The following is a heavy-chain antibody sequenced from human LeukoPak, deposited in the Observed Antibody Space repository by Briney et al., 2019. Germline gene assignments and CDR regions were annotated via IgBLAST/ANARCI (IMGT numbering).Heavy chain of an antibody. CDR2: ITPIFGTP. CDR3: ARYFWSGYYTPHYYYYYMDV. J-gene: IGHJ6*03. Sequence: SVNLSCKPYAGTFSSHAISCVRPAPKQWLEWMGGITPIFGTPNSTQKYQGIFTITADQSTSPAYMELSSLRSEDTAVYYCARYFWSGYYTPHYYYYYMDVWGKGTTVTVSS. CDR1: AGTFSSHA. V-gene: IGHV1-69*13. D-gene: IGHD3-3*01.